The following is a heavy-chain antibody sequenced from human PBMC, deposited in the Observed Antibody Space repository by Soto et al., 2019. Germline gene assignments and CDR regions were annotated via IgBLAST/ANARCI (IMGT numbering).Heavy chain of an antibody. D-gene: IGHD6-19*01. CDR1: GYTFTGYY. J-gene: IGHJ4*02. CDR3: ARGVAMPGTDFDY. Sequence: GASVKVSCKASGYTFTGYYTHWVRQAPGQGLEWMGWINPDSGGTNYAQKFQGWVTLTRDTSTSTAYMELSRLISDDTAVYYCARGVAMPGTDFDYWGQGTLVTVSS. V-gene: IGHV1-2*04. CDR2: INPDSGGT.